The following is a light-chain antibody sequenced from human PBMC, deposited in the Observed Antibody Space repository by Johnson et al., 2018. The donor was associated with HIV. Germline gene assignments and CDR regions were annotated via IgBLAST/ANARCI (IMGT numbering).Light chain of an antibody. V-gene: IGLV1-51*01. CDR1: SSDIGNNY. J-gene: IGLJ1*01. CDR3: GTWDSSLSSYV. Sequence: QSLLTQPPSLSAAPGQKVTISCSGSSSDIGNNYVSWYQHLPGTAPKLLIYDNDKRPSGIPDRFSGSKSGPSATLGITGLQTGDEADYYCGTWDSSLSSYVFGTGTKVTVL. CDR2: DND.